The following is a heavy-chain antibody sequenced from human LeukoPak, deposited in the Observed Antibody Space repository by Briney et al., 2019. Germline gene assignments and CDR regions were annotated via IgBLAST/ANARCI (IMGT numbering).Heavy chain of an antibody. CDR2: ISNNGGYT. CDR3: ARGEPSRWFDP. J-gene: IGHJ5*02. D-gene: IGHD1-14*01. CDR1: GFTFSTSA. Sequence: GGSLRLSCAASGFTFSTSAMSWSRQPQGKGLEWVSAISNNGGYTYYADSVKGRFTISRDNSKNTLYLQMNSLRAEDTAVYYCARGEPSRWFDPWGQGTLVTVSS. V-gene: IGHV3-23*01.